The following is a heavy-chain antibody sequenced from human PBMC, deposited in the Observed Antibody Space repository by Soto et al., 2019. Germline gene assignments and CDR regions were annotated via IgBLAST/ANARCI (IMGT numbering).Heavy chain of an antibody. V-gene: IGHV3-30-3*01. CDR1: GFTFSSYA. CDR3: ARSYNYCSSTSCYDYYYYGMDV. D-gene: IGHD2-2*01. Sequence: ESVGGVVQPGRSLRLSCAASGFTFSSYAMHWVRQAPGKGLEWVAVISYDGSNKYYADSVKGRFTISRDNSKNTLYLQMNSLRAEDTAVYYCARSYNYCSSTSCYDYYYYGMDVWGQGTTVTVSS. J-gene: IGHJ6*02. CDR2: ISYDGSNK.